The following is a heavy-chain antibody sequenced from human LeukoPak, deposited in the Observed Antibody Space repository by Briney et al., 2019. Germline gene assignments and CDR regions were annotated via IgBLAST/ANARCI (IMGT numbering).Heavy chain of an antibody. J-gene: IGHJ4*02. Sequence: GGSLRLSCAASGFTFSSYGMHWVRQAPGKGLEWVAVISYDGSNKYYADSVKGRFTISRDNSKNTLYLQMNSLRAEDTAVYYCAKGGYFDWLFAEYFDYWGQGTLVTVSS. CDR3: AKGGYFDWLFAEYFDY. V-gene: IGHV3-30*18. D-gene: IGHD3-9*01. CDR1: GFTFSSYG. CDR2: ISYDGSNK.